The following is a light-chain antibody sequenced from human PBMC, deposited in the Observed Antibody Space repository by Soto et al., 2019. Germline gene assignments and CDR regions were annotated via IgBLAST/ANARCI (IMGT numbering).Light chain of an antibody. V-gene: IGLV2-8*01. CDR1: SSDVGGYNY. CDR2: EVS. Sequence: QSVLTQPPSASGSPGQSVTISCTGTSSDVGGYNYVSWYQQHPGKAPKLMIYEVSKRPSGVPDRFSGSKSGNTASLTVSGLQAEDEADYYGSSYAGSNIYVVFGGGTKVTVL. J-gene: IGLJ2*01. CDR3: SSYAGSNIYVV.